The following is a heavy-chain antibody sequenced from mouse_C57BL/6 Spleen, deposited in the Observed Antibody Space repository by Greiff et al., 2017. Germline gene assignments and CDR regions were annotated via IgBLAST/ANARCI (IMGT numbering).Heavy chain of an antibody. J-gene: IGHJ2*01. CDR3: ARSFITTVPFEY. Sequence: QVQLQQPGAELVRPGSSVKLSCKASGYTFTSYWMDWVKQRPGQGLEWIGNIYPSDSETHYNQKFKDKATLTVDKSSSTAYMQLSSLTSEDSAVYYCARSFITTVPFEYWGQGTTLTVSS. CDR1: GYTFTSYW. CDR2: IYPSDSET. D-gene: IGHD1-1*01. V-gene: IGHV1-61*01.